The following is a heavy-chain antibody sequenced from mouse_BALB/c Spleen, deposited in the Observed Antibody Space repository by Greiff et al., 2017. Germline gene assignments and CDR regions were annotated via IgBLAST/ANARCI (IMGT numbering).Heavy chain of an antibody. CDR1: GFTFSSYG. Sequence: EVKLMESGGGLVQPGGSLKLSCAASGFTFSSYGMSWVRQTPDKRLELVATINSNGGSTYYPDSVKGRFTISRDNAKNTLYLQMSSLKSEDTAMYYCAREPSFAYWGQGTLVTVSA. J-gene: IGHJ3*01. CDR3: AREPSFAY. CDR2: INSNGGST. V-gene: IGHV5-6-3*01.